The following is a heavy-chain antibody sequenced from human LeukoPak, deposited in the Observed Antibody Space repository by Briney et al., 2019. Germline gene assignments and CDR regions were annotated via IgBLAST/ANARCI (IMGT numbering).Heavy chain of an antibody. V-gene: IGHV4-61*02. D-gene: IGHD2-15*01. Sequence: PSETLSLTCTVSGGSISSGSYYWSWIRQPAGKGLEWIGRIYTSGSTNYNPSLKSRVTISVDTSKNQFSLKLSSVTAADTAVYYCAREPRLHPFDYWGQGTLVTVSS. J-gene: IGHJ4*02. CDR2: IYTSGST. CDR3: AREPRLHPFDY. CDR1: GGSISSGSYY.